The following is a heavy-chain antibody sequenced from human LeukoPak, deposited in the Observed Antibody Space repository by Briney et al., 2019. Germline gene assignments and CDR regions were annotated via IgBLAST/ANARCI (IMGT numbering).Heavy chain of an antibody. V-gene: IGHV4-34*01. CDR1: GGSFSGYY. D-gene: IGHD6-13*01. J-gene: IGHJ4*02. CDR2: INHSGST. CDR3: ARAGYSSSWFLGY. Sequence: SETLSLTCAVYGGSFSGYYWSWIRQPPGKGLEWIGEINHSGSTNYNPSLKSRVTISVDTSKNQFSLKLCSVTAADTAVYYCARAGYSSSWFLGYWGQGTLVTVSS.